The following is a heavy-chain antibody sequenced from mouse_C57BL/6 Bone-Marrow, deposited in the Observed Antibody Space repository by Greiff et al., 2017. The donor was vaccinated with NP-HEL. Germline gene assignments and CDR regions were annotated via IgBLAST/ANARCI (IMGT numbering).Heavy chain of an antibody. V-gene: IGHV1-26*01. CDR2: INPNNGGT. CDR1: GYTFTDYF. Sequence: VQLQQSGPELVKPGASVKISCKASGYTFTDYFMNWVKQSHGKSLEWIGDINPNNGGTSYNQKFKGKATLTVDKSSSTAYMELRSLTSEDSAVYYCAITTVVAPCDDWGQGTTLTVSS. D-gene: IGHD1-1*01. J-gene: IGHJ2*01. CDR3: AITTVVAPCDD.